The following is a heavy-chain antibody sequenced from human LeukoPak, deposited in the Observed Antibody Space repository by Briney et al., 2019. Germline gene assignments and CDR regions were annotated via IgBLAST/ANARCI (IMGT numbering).Heavy chain of an antibody. CDR1: GGSISSYY. CDR3: ASLSTIGWYFDL. J-gene: IGHJ2*01. D-gene: IGHD5-24*01. V-gene: IGHV4-59*01. CDR2: IYYSGST. Sequence: SETLSLTCTVSGGSISSYYWSWIRQPPGKGLEWIGYIYYSGSTNYNPSLKSRVTISVDTSKNQFSLKLRSVTAADTAVYYCASLSTIGWYFDLWGRGTLVTVSS.